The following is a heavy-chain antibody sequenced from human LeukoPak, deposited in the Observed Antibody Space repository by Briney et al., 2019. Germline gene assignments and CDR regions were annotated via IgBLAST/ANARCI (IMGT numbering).Heavy chain of an antibody. J-gene: IGHJ4*02. CDR2: IYSGGST. CDR1: GFTVSSNY. Sequence: GGSLRLSCAASGFTVSSNYMSWVRQAPGKGLERVSVIYSGGSTYYADSVKGRFTISRDNFKNTLYLQMNSLRAEDTAVYYCARAGGYSYGWEFDYWGQGTLVTVSS. CDR3: ARAGGYSYGWEFDY. D-gene: IGHD5-18*01. V-gene: IGHV3-53*01.